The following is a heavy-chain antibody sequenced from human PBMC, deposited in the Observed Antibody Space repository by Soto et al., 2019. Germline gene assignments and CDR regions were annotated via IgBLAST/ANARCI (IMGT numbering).Heavy chain of an antibody. J-gene: IGHJ4*02. CDR2: FSHAGSNK. D-gene: IGHD1-26*01. CDR1: GVTFSAFG. CDR3: ARDRDGGTYTYFDN. Sequence: PGVSLRLSCAASGVTFSAFGIHWGRQAPGKGLEWVAFFSHAGSNKYYADSVRRRFSISRVNSKNTVYLQMNSLRADDTAVYYCARDRDGGTYTYFDNWGQGTRVTVSS. V-gene: IGHV3-30*03.